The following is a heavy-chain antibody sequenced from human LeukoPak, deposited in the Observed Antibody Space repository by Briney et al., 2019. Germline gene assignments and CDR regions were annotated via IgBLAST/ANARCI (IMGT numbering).Heavy chain of an antibody. CDR3: AGGIAMVRGGDV. CDR1: GLTFSTYW. J-gene: IGHJ6*04. Sequence: GGSLRLSCAASGLTFSTYWMTWVRQAQGKGLEWVANIKQDGSEKNYVDSVKGRFTISRDNAKNSLYLQMNSLRVEDTAVYYCAGGIAMVRGGDVWGKGTTVTVSS. D-gene: IGHD3-10*01. V-gene: IGHV3-7*01. CDR2: IKQDGSEK.